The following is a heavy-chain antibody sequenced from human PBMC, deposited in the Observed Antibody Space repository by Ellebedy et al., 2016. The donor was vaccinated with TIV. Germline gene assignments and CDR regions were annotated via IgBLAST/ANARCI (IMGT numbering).Heavy chain of an antibody. Sequence: GESLKISCEASGFPLSSYWMNWVRQAPGKGLEWVANIKPDSSEINHADSVKGRFTISRDNAKNSLYLQMNNLGAEDTAVYYCVRDKFNMNRFDPWGQGTLVTVSS. V-gene: IGHV3-7*01. D-gene: IGHD2/OR15-2a*01. CDR2: IKPDSSEI. CDR1: GFPLSSYW. J-gene: IGHJ5*02. CDR3: VRDKFNMNRFDP.